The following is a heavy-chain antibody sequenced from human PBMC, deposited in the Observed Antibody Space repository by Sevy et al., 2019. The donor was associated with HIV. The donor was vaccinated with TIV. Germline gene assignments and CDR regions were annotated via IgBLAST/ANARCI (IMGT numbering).Heavy chain of an antibody. Sequence: ASVKVSCKASGYTFTAYYIYWVRQAPGQGLQWMGWINPDSGVTDYAQKFQGRVTMTRDTSINTAYMELNSLRSDDTAVYYCATTLTDCTRVSCYRIFDVWGQGTMVTVSS. CDR2: INPDSGVT. CDR3: ATTLTDCTRVSCYRIFDV. J-gene: IGHJ3*01. D-gene: IGHD2-8*02. CDR1: GYTFTAYY. V-gene: IGHV1-2*02.